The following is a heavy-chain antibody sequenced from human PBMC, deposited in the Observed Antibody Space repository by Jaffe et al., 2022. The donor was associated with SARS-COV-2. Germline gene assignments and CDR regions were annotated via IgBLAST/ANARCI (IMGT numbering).Heavy chain of an antibody. V-gene: IGHV4-34*01. CDR1: GGSFSGYY. J-gene: IGHJ6*03. D-gene: IGHD3-10*01. CDR2: INHSGST. Sequence: QVQLQQWGAGLLKPSETLSLTCAVYGGSFSGYYWSWIRQPPGKGLEWIGEINHSGSTNYNPSLKSRVTISVDTSKNQFSLKLSSVTAADTAVYYCARGTYRLDRYGSGSWVQGKGDYYMDVWGKGTTVTVSS. CDR3: ARGTYRLDRYGSGSWVQGKGDYYMDV.